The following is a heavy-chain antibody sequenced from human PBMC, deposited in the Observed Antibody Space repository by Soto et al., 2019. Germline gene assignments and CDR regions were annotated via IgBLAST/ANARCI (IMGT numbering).Heavy chain of an antibody. CDR3: ARETDGMDV. V-gene: IGHV3-30*09. D-gene: IGHD2-21*02. CDR1: GFTFGSYA. CDR2: ISYDGGDQ. Sequence: PGVSLRLSCAASGFTFGSYAMHWVRQAPGKGLEWVAYISYDGGDQDYANSVKGRFAISRDSSKNTLYLQMNSLRIEDTTVYYCARETDGMDVWGQGTTVTVS. J-gene: IGHJ6*02.